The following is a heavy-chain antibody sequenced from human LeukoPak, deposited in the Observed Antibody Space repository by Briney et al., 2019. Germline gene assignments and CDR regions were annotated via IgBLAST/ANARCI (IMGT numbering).Heavy chain of an antibody. V-gene: IGHV1-69*05. D-gene: IGHD2-2*02. CDR1: GGTFSSYA. J-gene: IGHJ5*02. Sequence: ASVKVSCKASGGTFSSYAISWVRQAPGQGLEWMGGIIPIFGTANYAQKFQGRVTITTDESTSTAYMELSSLRSEDTAVYYCARGPDIVVVPAAIRYNWFDPWGQGTLVTVSS. CDR2: IIPIFGTA. CDR3: ARGPDIVVVPAAIRYNWFDP.